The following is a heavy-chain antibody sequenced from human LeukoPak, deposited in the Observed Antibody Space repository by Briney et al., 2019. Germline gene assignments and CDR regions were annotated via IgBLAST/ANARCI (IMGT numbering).Heavy chain of an antibody. J-gene: IGHJ4*02. Sequence: PSETLSLTCTVSGGSISSYYWSWIRQPPGKGLEWIGEINHSGSTNYNPSLKSRVTISVDTSKNQFSLKLSSVTAADTAVYYCARGREDIVVVPAAIGPDYWGQGTLVTVSS. D-gene: IGHD2-2*01. V-gene: IGHV4-34*01. CDR2: INHSGST. CDR3: ARGREDIVVVPAAIGPDY. CDR1: GGSISSYY.